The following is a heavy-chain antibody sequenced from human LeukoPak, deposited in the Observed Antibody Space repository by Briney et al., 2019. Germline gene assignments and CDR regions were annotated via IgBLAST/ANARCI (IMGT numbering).Heavy chain of an antibody. CDR3: ARPDYGDTPPRY. D-gene: IGHD4-17*01. V-gene: IGHV1-3*01. J-gene: IGHJ4*02. CDR1: GYTFTTYA. Sequence: GASVKVSCKASGYTFTTYAMHWLRQAPGQRLEWMGWINAGNGNTKYSQKFQGRVTITSDTSASTAYMELSSLRSEDTAVYYCARPDYGDTPPRYWGQGTLVTVSS. CDR2: INAGNGNT.